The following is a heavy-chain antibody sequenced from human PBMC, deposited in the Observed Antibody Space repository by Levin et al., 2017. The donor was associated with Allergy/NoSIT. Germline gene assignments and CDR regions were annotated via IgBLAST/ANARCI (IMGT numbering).Heavy chain of an antibody. J-gene: IGHJ6*02. CDR2: INAVNGHT. V-gene: IGHV1-3*01. D-gene: IGHD3-10*01. CDR1: GYRFTNYG. Sequence: PGESLKISCKASGYRFTNYGLHWVRQAPGQSREWIGWINAVNGHTKYSAKFQDRVTITSDTSASTAYMELNSLKSEDTAVYFCAIRGSSAHPASNDYHYYSGMDVWGQGTTVTVSS. CDR3: AIRGSSAHPASNDYHYYSGMDV.